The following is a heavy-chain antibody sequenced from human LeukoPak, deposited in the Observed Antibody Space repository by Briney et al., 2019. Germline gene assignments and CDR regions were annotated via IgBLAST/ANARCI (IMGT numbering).Heavy chain of an antibody. D-gene: IGHD3-10*01. CDR2: INHSGST. Sequence: SETLSLTCAVYGGSFSGYYWSWIRQPPGKGLEWIGEINHSGSTNYNPSLKSRVTISVDTSKNQFSLKLSSVTAADTAVYYCARDLARYYYGSGPDYWGQGTLVTVSS. CDR3: ARDLARYYYGSGPDY. CDR1: GGSFSGYY. J-gene: IGHJ4*02. V-gene: IGHV4-34*01.